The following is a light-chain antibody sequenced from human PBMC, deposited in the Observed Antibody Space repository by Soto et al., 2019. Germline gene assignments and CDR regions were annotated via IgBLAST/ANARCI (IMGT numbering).Light chain of an antibody. Sequence: EIVLTQSPATLSLSPGERATLSRRASQSVSSYLAWYQQKPGQAPRLLIYDASNRATGIPARFSGSGSGTDFTLTISSLEPEDFAVYYCQQRVTFGQGTRLEIK. V-gene: IGKV3-11*01. CDR1: QSVSSY. J-gene: IGKJ5*01. CDR3: QQRVT. CDR2: DAS.